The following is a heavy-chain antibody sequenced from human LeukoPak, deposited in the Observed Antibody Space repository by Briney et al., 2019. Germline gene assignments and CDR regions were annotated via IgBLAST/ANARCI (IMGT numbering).Heavy chain of an antibody. D-gene: IGHD1-26*01. CDR1: GGSISSYY. CDR2: IYYSGST. Sequence: SETLSLTCSVSGGSISSYYWTWIRQPPGKGLEWIGYIYYSGSTNYNPSPKSRVTISVDTSKNQFSLKLTSVTAADTAVYYCAKLGATWFYFDYWSQGTLVTVSS. J-gene: IGHJ4*02. V-gene: IGHV4-59*01. CDR3: AKLGATWFYFDY.